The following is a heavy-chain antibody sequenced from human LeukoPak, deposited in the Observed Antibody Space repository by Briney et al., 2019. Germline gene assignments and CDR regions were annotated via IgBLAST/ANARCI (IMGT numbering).Heavy chain of an antibody. CDR2: IYYSGST. D-gene: IGHD1-26*01. CDR1: GGSISSYY. Sequence: PSETLSLTCTVSGGSISSYYWSWIRQPPGKGLEWIGYIYYSGSTNNNPSLKSRVTISVDTSKNQFSLKLSSVTAADTAVYYCAREIGRDYFDYWGQGTLVTVSS. J-gene: IGHJ4*02. CDR3: AREIGRDYFDY. V-gene: IGHV4-59*01.